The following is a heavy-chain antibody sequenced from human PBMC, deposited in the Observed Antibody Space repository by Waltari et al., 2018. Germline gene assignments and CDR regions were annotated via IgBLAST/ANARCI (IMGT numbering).Heavy chain of an antibody. J-gene: IGHJ6*03. V-gene: IGHV1-3*02. Sequence: QVQLVQSGAEVKKPGASVKVSCKASGYTFSSYAMHWVRQAPGQRLEWMGWRNTGNGYTKYSQEFQGRVTITRDTSASTAYRELSSLRSEDTAVYYCARSSGSYSMDVWGQGTTVTVAS. D-gene: IGHD1-26*01. CDR1: GYTFSSYA. CDR3: ARSSGSYSMDV. CDR2: RNTGNGYT.